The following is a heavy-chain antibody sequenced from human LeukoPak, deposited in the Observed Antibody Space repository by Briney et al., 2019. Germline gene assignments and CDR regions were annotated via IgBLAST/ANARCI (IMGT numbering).Heavy chain of an antibody. J-gene: IGHJ6*03. V-gene: IGHV4-4*09. CDR3: ARHAGNYYYYYMDV. CDR2: ICTSGST. D-gene: IGHD1-1*01. Sequence: SETLSLTCTVSGGSISSYYWSWIRQPPGKGLEWIGYICTSGSTNYNPSLKSRVTISVDTSKNQFSLKLSSVTAADTAVYYCARHAGNYYYYYMDVWGKGTTVTVSS. CDR1: GGSISSYY.